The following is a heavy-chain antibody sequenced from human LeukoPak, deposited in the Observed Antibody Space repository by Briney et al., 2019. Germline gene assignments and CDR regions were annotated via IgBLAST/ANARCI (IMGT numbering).Heavy chain of an antibody. V-gene: IGHV1-18*01. Sequence: ASVKVSCKASGGTFSSYAISWVRQAPGQGLEWMGWISAYNGNTNYAQKLQGRVTMTTDTSTSTAYMELRSLRSDDTAVYYCARASTAAGNNYFYYYGMDVWGQGTTVTVSS. D-gene: IGHD6-13*01. J-gene: IGHJ6*02. CDR1: GGTFSSYA. CDR2: ISAYNGNT. CDR3: ARASTAAGNNYFYYYGMDV.